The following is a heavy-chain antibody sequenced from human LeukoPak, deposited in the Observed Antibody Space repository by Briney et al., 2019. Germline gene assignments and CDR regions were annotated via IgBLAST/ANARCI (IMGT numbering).Heavy chain of an antibody. D-gene: IGHD2-21*02. CDR2: ISYDGTNK. CDR3: AKDLQVTPDY. CDR1: GFTFDDYA. J-gene: IGHJ4*02. V-gene: IGHV3-30*18. Sequence: PGGSLRLSCAASGFTFDDYAMHWVRQAPGKGLEWVAFISYDGTNKYYADSVRGRFTISRDNSKNTLFLQMNSLRAEDTAVYYCAKDLQVTPDYWGQGTLVTVSS.